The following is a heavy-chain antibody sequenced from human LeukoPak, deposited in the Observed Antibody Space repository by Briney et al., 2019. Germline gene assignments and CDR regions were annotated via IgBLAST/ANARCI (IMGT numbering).Heavy chain of an antibody. CDR1: GYTFTGYC. J-gene: IGHJ4*02. Sequence: GASVKVSCKASGYTFTGYCIHWVRQAPGQGLEWMGWINPNSGGTNYAQKFQGRVTMTRDTSISTVYMELSSLKSDDTAVYYCASDIVVVPAAMDDYWGQGTLVTVSS. D-gene: IGHD2-2*01. CDR2: INPNSGGT. V-gene: IGHV1-2*02. CDR3: ASDIVVVPAAMDDY.